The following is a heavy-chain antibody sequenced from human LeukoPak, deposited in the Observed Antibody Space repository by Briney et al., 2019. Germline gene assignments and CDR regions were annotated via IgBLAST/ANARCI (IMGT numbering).Heavy chain of an antibody. V-gene: IGHV1-8*01. CDR3: ARGGRVATATGTFDP. J-gene: IGHJ5*02. D-gene: IGHD1-14*01. Sequence: ASVKVSCKAAGYTFTSYDINWVRQATGQGLEWMGWMNPNSGNTGYAQKFQGRVTMTRNTSISTAYMELSSLRSEDTAVYYCARGGRVATATGTFDPWGQGTLVTVSS. CDR1: GYTFTSYD. CDR2: MNPNSGNT.